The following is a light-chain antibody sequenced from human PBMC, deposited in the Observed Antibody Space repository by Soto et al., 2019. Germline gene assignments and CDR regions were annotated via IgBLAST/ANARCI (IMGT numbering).Light chain of an antibody. V-gene: IGLV2-14*01. CDR3: NSYTSSSTLVV. Sequence: QSALTQPASVSGSPGQSITISCTGTSSDVGGYNYVSWYQQHPGKALKLMIYDVSNRPSGVSNRFSGSKSGNTASLTISGLQAEDEADYYCNSYTSSSTLVVFGGGTKLTVL. CDR1: SSDVGGYNY. J-gene: IGLJ2*01. CDR2: DVS.